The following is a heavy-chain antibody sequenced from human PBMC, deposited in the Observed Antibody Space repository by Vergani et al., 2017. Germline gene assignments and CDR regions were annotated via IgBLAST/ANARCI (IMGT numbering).Heavy chain of an antibody. CDR3: AKDLLLFYGSGSGFDY. J-gene: IGHJ4*02. Sequence: EVQLLESGGGLVQPGGSLRLSCAASGFTFSSYAMSWVRQAPGKGLEWVSAISGSGSSTYYADSVKGRFTSSRDNSKNTLYLQMNSLRAEDTDVYYCAKDLLLFYGSGSGFDYWGQGTLVTVSS. V-gene: IGHV3-23*01. D-gene: IGHD3-10*01. CDR2: ISGSGSST. CDR1: GFTFSSYA.